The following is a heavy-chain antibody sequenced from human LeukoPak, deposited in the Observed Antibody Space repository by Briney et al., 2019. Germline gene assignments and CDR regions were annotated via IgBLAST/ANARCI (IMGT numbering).Heavy chain of an antibody. CDR3: ARVPGGPSSGWDFPRGAFDI. J-gene: IGHJ3*02. D-gene: IGHD6-19*01. CDR1: GFTFSSYW. CDR2: ISSGGTTI. Sequence: GGSLRLSCAASGFTFSSYWMSWVRQAPGKGLEWVSFISSGGTTIYYADSVKGRFTISRDNAQNSLFLQMNSLRAEDTAVYYCARVPGGPSSGWDFPRGAFDIWGQGTMVAVSS. V-gene: IGHV3-48*04.